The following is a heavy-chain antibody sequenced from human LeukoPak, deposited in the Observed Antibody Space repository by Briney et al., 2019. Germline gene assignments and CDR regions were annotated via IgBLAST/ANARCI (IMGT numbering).Heavy chain of an antibody. CDR3: ARCYNDYGNYYYYYYMDV. Sequence: GGSLRLSCAASGFTFSSYWMSWVRQAPGKGLEWVANIKQDGSEKYYVDSVKGRFTISRDNAKNSLYLQMNSLRAEDTAVYYCARCYNDYGNYYYYYYMDVWGKGTTVTVSS. CDR2: IKQDGSEK. D-gene: IGHD4-17*01. J-gene: IGHJ6*03. CDR1: GFTFSSYW. V-gene: IGHV3-7*01.